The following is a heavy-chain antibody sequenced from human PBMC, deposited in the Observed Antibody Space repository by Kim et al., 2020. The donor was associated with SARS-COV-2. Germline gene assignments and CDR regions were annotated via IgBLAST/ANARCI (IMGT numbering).Heavy chain of an antibody. CDR3: ARDNFWQLGFYPYWFDP. D-gene: IGHD3-3*01. J-gene: IGHJ5*02. V-gene: IGHV4-31*03. CDR1: GGSISSGGYY. CDR2: IYYSGST. Sequence: SETLSLTCTVSGGSISSGGYYWSWIRQHPGKGLEWIGYIYYSGSTYYNPSLKSRVTISVDTSKNQFSLKLSSVTAADTAVYYCARDNFWQLGFYPYWFDPWGQGTLVTVSS.